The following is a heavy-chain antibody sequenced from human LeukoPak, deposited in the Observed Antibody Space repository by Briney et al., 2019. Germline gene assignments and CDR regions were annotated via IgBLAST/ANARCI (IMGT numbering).Heavy chain of an antibody. CDR1: GFTSSSYE. CDR2: ISSSGSAI. Sequence: GGSLRLSCAASGFTSSSYEMNWVRRAPGRGLEWVSYISSSGSAIYYADSVKGRFTISRDNSKNMMYLQMKSLRDEDTAVYYCARDKPSGDYLFDYWGQGTLVTVSS. D-gene: IGHD3-10*01. CDR3: ARDKPSGDYLFDY. J-gene: IGHJ4*02. V-gene: IGHV3-48*03.